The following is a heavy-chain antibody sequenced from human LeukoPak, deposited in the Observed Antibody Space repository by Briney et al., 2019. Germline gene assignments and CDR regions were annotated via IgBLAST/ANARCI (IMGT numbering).Heavy chain of an antibody. Sequence: ASVKVSCKASGYTFTSYAMHWVRQAPGQRLEWVGWINAGNGNTKYSQKFQGRVTITRDTSASTAYMELSSLRSEDTAVYYCARDSRVLTRYYYDSSGYYGFDYWGQGTLVTVSS. CDR3: ARDSRVLTRYYYDSSGYYGFDY. CDR1: GYTFTSYA. J-gene: IGHJ4*02. D-gene: IGHD3-22*01. V-gene: IGHV1-3*01. CDR2: INAGNGNT.